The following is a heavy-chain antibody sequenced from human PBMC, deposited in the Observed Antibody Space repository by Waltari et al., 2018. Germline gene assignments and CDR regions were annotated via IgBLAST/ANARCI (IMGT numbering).Heavy chain of an antibody. Sequence: QVQLVQSGAEVKKPGSSVKVSCKASGGTFSSYAIRWVRQAPGHGLEWMGGSIPIFGTANYEQKFQGGVTITADESTSTAYMELSSLRSEDTAVYYCARDGRDIVVVPAAMTRIGFDPWGQGTLVTVSS. CDR1: GGTFSSYA. D-gene: IGHD2-2*01. V-gene: IGHV1-69*12. CDR3: ARDGRDIVVVPAAMTRIGFDP. CDR2: SIPIFGTA. J-gene: IGHJ5*02.